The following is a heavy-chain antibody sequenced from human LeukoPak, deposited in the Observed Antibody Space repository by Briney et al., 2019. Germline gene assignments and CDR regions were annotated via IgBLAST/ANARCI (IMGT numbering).Heavy chain of an antibody. Sequence: GGSLRLSCAASGFTFSSYGMHWVRQAPGKGLEWVAVIWYDGSNKYYADSVKGRFTISRDNSKNTLYLQMNSLRAEDTAVYYCARPHDYHYFDYWGRGTLVTVSS. CDR1: GFTFSSYG. CDR2: IWYDGSNK. CDR3: ARPHDYHYFDY. D-gene: IGHD4-11*01. V-gene: IGHV3-33*01. J-gene: IGHJ4*02.